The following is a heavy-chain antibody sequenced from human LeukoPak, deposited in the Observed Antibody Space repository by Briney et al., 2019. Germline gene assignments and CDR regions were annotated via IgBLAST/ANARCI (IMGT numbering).Heavy chain of an antibody. CDR3: ARDSSIANFFI. CDR1: GGSISSGRFY. V-gene: IGHV4-39*07. J-gene: IGHJ4*02. D-gene: IGHD6-13*01. Sequence: SETLSLTCTVSGGSISSGRFYWGWIRQPPGKDLEWIGTIYYDGTTYYNPSLKSRVTISLDTSKNQFSLKLTSVTAADTAVYFCARDSSIANFFIWGQGALITVSS. CDR2: IYYDGTT.